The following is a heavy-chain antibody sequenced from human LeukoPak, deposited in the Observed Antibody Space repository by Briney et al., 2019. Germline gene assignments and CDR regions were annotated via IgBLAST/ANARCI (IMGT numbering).Heavy chain of an antibody. Sequence: GGALRLFCSATGFSFSSYWMHWVRQAAGKGLVWVSRINSDGSSTTYADSVKGRFTISRDNAKNTLYLQMNSLRVEYTGVYYCSREGRVSGHDFDYRGQRNLVTDPS. V-gene: IGHV3-74*01. D-gene: IGHD5-12*01. CDR3: SREGRVSGHDFDY. CDR1: GFSFSSYW. J-gene: IGHJ4*02. CDR2: INSDGSST.